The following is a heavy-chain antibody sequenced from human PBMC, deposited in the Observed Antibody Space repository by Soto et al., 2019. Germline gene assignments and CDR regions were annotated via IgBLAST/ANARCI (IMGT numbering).Heavy chain of an antibody. CDR3: AKDRSWNPDGSFGDFDY. V-gene: IGHV3-23*01. D-gene: IGHD1-1*01. CDR1: GFTFSSYA. Sequence: GGSLRLSCAASGFTFSSYAMSWVRQAPGKGLEWVSAISGSGGSTYYADSVKGRFTISRDNSKNTLYLQMNSLRAEDTAVYYCAKDRSWNPDGSFGDFDYWGQGTLVTVSS. J-gene: IGHJ4*02. CDR2: ISGSGGST.